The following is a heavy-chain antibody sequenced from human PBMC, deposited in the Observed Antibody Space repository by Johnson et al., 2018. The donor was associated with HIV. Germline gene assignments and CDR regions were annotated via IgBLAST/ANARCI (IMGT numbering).Heavy chain of an antibody. CDR3: AREEYPLRAAAWKSAFDI. V-gene: IGHV3-66*01. Sequence: VQLVESGGGLVQPGGSLRLSCAASGFTVSSNYMTWVRQAPGTSLEWVSVIYSGGTTYNADSVTGRFTISTDNSKSSLYLQMNSLRAEDTAVYYCAREEYPLRAAAWKSAFDIWGQGTMVTVSS. CDR1: GFTVSSNY. CDR2: IYSGGTT. J-gene: IGHJ3*02. D-gene: IGHD6-13*01.